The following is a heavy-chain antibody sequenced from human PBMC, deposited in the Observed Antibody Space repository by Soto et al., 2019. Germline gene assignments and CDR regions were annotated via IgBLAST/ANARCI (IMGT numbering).Heavy chain of an antibody. Sequence: QVQLMQSGAEVKKPGASVKVSCKASGYTFTGYYMHWVRQAPGQGLEWMGWINPNSGGTNYAQKCQGRVTMTRDTSTSTAYMELSRLRSDDTAVYYCARVLGYDYVWGSYRFDYWGQGTLVTVSS. V-gene: IGHV1-2*02. J-gene: IGHJ4*02. CDR2: INPNSGGT. D-gene: IGHD3-16*02. CDR1: GYTFTGYY. CDR3: ARVLGYDYVWGSYRFDY.